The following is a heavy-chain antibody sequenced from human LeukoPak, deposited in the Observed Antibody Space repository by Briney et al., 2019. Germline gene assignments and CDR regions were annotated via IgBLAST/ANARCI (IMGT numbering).Heavy chain of an antibody. CDR3: ARDKIVGATYFDY. Sequence: TGGSLRLSCAVSTFTFNNYAMSWVRQAPGKGLEWVANIRQDGSEIYYVDSVKGRFTISRDNAKNSLFLQMNSLRAEDTAVYYCARDKIVGATYFDYWGQGTLVTVSS. D-gene: IGHD1-26*01. CDR1: TFTFNNYA. V-gene: IGHV3-7*01. J-gene: IGHJ4*02. CDR2: IRQDGSEI.